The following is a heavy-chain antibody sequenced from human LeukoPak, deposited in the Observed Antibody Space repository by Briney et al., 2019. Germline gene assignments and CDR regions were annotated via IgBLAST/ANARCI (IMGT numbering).Heavy chain of an antibody. CDR3: APLGFGESLTDY. V-gene: IGHV4-59*01. J-gene: IGHJ4*02. CDR2: IYYSGST. D-gene: IGHD3-10*01. Sequence: SETLSLTCTVSGGSISSYYWSWLRQPPGKGREWIGYIYYSGSTNYNPSLKSRVTISVDTSKNQFALKLSSVTAADTAVYYCAPLGFGESLTDYWGQGTLVTVSS. CDR1: GGSISSYY.